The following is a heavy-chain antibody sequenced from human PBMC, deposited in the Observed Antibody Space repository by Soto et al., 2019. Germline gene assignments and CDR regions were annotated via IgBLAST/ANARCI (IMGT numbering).Heavy chain of an antibody. CDR1: GGSISPYY. V-gene: IGHV4-59*01. D-gene: IGHD6-6*01. CDR3: ASGAYSCSSMAFDY. Sequence: QVQLQESGPGLVKPSETLSLTCTVSGGSISPYYWSWIRQPPGKGLECIGYIYYSGSTKYNPSLKSRVTISVDTSKNQFPQKLSSVTAADTAVYSCASGAYSCSSMAFDYWGQGILVTVSS. CDR2: IYYSGST. J-gene: IGHJ4*02.